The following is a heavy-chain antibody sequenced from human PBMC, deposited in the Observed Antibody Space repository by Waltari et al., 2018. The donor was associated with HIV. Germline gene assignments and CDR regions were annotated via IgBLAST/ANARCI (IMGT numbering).Heavy chain of an antibody. D-gene: IGHD3-3*01. Sequence: QVQLVQSGAEVKQPGASVRVSCKTSGYDFSTFDINWVRQAAGQGLEWMGWMRPNRGKTGYAQRFKGRVSMTRDTSIDTAYMELSSLTSHDTAVYYCAKSRPGAVFGDNWGQGTLVAVSS. CDR2: MRPNRGKT. CDR1: GYDFSTFD. CDR3: AKSRPGAVFGDN. J-gene: IGHJ4*02. V-gene: IGHV1-8*01.